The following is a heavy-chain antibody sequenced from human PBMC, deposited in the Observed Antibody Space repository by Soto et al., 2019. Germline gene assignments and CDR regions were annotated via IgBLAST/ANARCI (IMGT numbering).Heavy chain of an antibody. J-gene: IGHJ5*02. CDR2: IDRDGSRT. CDR3: AKGDWFDP. Sequence: PGGSLRLSCAASGFSFSSYWMYWVRQAPGKGLVWVSRIDRDGSRTNYADSVKGRFTISRDNAQNTLYLQMNSLRAEDTAVYYSAKGDWFDPWGQGTLVTVSS. V-gene: IGHV3-74*01. CDR1: GFSFSSYW.